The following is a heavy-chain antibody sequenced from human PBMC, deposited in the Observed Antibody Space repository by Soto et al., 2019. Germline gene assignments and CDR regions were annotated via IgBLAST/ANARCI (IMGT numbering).Heavy chain of an antibody. V-gene: IGHV3-7*03. CDR1: GVTFSSYW. D-gene: IGHD6-6*01. CDR3: ARARKSIAARPDYYYYGMDV. CDR2: IKQDGSEK. Sequence: PGGSLRLSCAASGVTFSSYWMSWVRQAPGKGLEWVANIKQDGSEKYYVDSVKGRFTISRDNAKNSLYLQMNSLRAEDTAVYYCARARKSIAARPDYYYYGMDVWGQGTTVTVSS. J-gene: IGHJ6*02.